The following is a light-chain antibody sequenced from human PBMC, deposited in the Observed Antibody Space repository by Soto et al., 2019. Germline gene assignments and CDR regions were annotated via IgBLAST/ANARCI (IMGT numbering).Light chain of an antibody. J-gene: IGKJ2*01. CDR3: QQYGSSLRT. CDR1: QSVSSSY. Sequence: EIVLTQSPGTLSLSPGERATLSCRASQSVSSSYLAWYQQIPGQAPRLLIYDSSSRATGIPDRFSGSGYGTDFTLTISSLEPEHFAVYYCQQYGSSLRTFGQGTKLEIK. CDR2: DSS. V-gene: IGKV3-20*01.